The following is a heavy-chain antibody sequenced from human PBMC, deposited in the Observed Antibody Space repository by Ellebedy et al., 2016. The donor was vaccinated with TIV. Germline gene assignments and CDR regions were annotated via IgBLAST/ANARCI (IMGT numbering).Heavy chain of an antibody. V-gene: IGHV3-33*01. CDR1: GFTFSSYG. Sequence: GESLKISCAASGFTFSSYGMHWVRQAPGKGLEWVAVIWYDGSNKYYADSVKGRFTISRDNSKNTLYLQMNSLRAEDTAVYYCARKMTTVTTDSFDYWGQGTLVTVSS. CDR3: ARKMTTVTTDSFDY. CDR2: IWYDGSNK. J-gene: IGHJ4*02. D-gene: IGHD4-17*01.